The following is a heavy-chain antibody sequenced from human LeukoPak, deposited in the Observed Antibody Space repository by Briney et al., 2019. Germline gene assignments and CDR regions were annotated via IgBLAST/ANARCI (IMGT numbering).Heavy chain of an antibody. CDR3: AELGITMIGGV. CDR2: ISSSSSYI. CDR1: GFTFSSYS. J-gene: IGHJ6*04. V-gene: IGHV3-21*01. D-gene: IGHD3-10*02. Sequence: GGSLRLSCAASGFTFSSYSMNWVRQAPRKGLEWVSSISSSSSYIYYADSVKGRFTISRDNAKNSLYLQMNSLRAEDTAVYYCAELGITMIGGVWGKGTTVTISS.